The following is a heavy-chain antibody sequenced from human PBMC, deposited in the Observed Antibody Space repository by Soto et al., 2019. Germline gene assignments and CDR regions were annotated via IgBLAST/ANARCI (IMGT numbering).Heavy chain of an antibody. D-gene: IGHD3-22*01. J-gene: IGHJ4*02. CDR2: IYPGDSDT. V-gene: IGHV5-51*01. CDR3: ARGLNYYDSSGYYKTTAPFDY. CDR1: GYSFTSYW. Sequence: ASLKISGKGSGYSFTSYWIGWVRQMPGKGLEWMGIIYPGDSDTRYSPSFQGQVTISADKSISTAYLQWSSLKASDTAMYYCARGLNYYDSSGYYKTTAPFDYWGQGTLVTV.